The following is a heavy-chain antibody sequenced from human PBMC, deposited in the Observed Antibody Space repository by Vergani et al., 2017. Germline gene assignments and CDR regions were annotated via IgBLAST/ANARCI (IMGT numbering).Heavy chain of an antibody. CDR3: ARAPSSIAAAGVDY. Sequence: QVQLVQSGAEVKKPGSSVKVSCKASGGTFSSYTISWVRQAPGQGLEWMGRIIPILGIANYAQKFQGRVTITADKSTSTAYMELSSLRSEDTAVYYCARAPSSIAAAGVDYWGQGTLVTVSS. J-gene: IGHJ4*02. V-gene: IGHV1-69*02. D-gene: IGHD6-13*01. CDR1: GGTFSSYT. CDR2: IIPILGIA.